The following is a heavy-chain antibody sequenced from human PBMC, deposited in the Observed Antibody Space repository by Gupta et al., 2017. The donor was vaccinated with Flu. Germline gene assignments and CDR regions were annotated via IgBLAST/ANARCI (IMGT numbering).Heavy chain of an antibody. Sequence: EVQLVESGGGLVQPGGSLRLSCAASGFTFSSYEMNWVRQAPGKGLEWVSYISSSGSTIYYADSVKGRFTISRDNAKNSLYLQMNSLRAEDTAVYYCAREPVGATGFDYWGQGTLVTVSS. CDR3: AREPVGATGFDY. V-gene: IGHV3-48*03. CDR1: GFTFSSYE. D-gene: IGHD1-26*01. CDR2: ISSSGSTI. J-gene: IGHJ4*02.